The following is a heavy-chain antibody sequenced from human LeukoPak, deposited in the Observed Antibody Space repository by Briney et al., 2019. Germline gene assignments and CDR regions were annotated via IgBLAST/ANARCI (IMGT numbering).Heavy chain of an antibody. Sequence: GGSLRLSCAASGFTFSDYYMSWIRHAPGKGLKWVSYISSSGSTIYYADSVKGRFTISRDNAKNSLYLQMNSLRAEDTAVYYCARELDYDFWSGYYPEYFQHWGQGTLVTVSS. V-gene: IGHV3-11*01. CDR2: ISSSGSTI. CDR3: ARELDYDFWSGYYPEYFQH. J-gene: IGHJ1*01. CDR1: GFTFSDYY. D-gene: IGHD3-3*01.